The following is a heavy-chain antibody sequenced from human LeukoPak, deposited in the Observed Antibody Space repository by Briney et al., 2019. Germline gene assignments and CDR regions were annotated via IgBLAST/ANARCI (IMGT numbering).Heavy chain of an antibody. CDR2: IYTSGSA. V-gene: IGHV4-4*09. CDR3: ASSLRKRFLEPWDNWFDP. Sequence: LRLSCAASGFTFSDYYMSWIRQAPGKGLEWIGHIYTSGSASYNPSLKNRVTISVDTSKNQFFLNLTSVTAADTAVYYCASSLRKRFLEPWDNWFDPWGQGALVTVSS. J-gene: IGHJ5*02. D-gene: IGHD3-3*01. CDR1: GFTFSDYY.